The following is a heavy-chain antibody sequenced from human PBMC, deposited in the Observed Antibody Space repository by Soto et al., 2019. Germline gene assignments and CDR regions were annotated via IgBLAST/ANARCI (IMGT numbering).Heavy chain of an antibody. CDR1: GGSLSGYS. Sequence: QVRLQHWGAGLLKPSETLSRTCAVYGGSLSGYSWSWIRQPPGRGLEWIGEINHSGSTNYNPSLKSRVTISVDTPENQFSLNLTSVTAADTAVYYCAKGFGGRLYGPGSDAFDDWGQGILVTVSS. CDR2: INHSGST. J-gene: IGHJ4*02. V-gene: IGHV4-34*01. CDR3: AKGFGGRLYGPGSDAFDD. D-gene: IGHD3-10*01.